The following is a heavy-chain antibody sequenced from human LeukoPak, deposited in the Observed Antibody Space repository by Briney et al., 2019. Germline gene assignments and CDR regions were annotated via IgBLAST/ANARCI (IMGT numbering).Heavy chain of an antibody. D-gene: IGHD3-22*01. V-gene: IGHV4-59*08. Sequence: SETLSLTCTVSGGSISSYYVSWIRQPPGKGLEWIGYIYYSGSTYYNPSLKSRVTISVDTSKNQFSLKLSSVTAADTAVYYCARGTYYDSSGYYFFDYWGQGTLVTVSS. CDR3: ARGTYYDSSGYYFFDY. J-gene: IGHJ4*02. CDR2: IYYSGST. CDR1: GGSISSYY.